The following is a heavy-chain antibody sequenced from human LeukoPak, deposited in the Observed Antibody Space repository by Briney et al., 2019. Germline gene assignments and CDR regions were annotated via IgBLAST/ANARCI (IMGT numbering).Heavy chain of an antibody. D-gene: IGHD6-13*01. CDR1: GYTFTSYA. Sequence: ASVKVSCKASGYTFTSYAMHWVRQAPGQRLGWMGWINAGNGNTKYSQEFQGRVTITRDTSASTAYMELSGLRSEDTAVYYCARADFQQQLANYYMDVWGKGTTVTISS. CDR2: INAGNGNT. CDR3: ARADFQQQLANYYMDV. V-gene: IGHV1-3*03. J-gene: IGHJ6*03.